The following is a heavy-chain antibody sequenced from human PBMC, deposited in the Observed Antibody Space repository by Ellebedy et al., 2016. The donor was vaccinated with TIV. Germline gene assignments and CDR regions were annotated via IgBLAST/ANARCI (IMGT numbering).Heavy chain of an antibody. CDR2: IYHSGST. Sequence: SETLSLTXAVSGGSISSSNWWSWVRQPPGKGLEWIGEIYHSGSTNYNPSLKSRVTISVDKSKNQFSLKLSSVTAADTAVYYCAREAVALYYYGMDVWGQGTTVTVSS. D-gene: IGHD6-19*01. CDR3: AREAVALYYYGMDV. V-gene: IGHV4-4*02. J-gene: IGHJ6*02. CDR1: GGSISSSNW.